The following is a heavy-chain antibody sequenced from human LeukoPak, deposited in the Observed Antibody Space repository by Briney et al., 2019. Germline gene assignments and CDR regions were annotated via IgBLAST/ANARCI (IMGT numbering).Heavy chain of an antibody. CDR2: IIPILGIA. CDR1: GGTFSSYA. D-gene: IGHD5-12*01. Sequence: ASVKVSCKASGGTFSSYAISWVRQAPGQGLEWMGRIIPILGIANYAQKFQGRVTITADKSTSTAYMELSSLRSEDTAVYYCARDYPRSGYDINWFDPWGQGTLVTVSS. J-gene: IGHJ5*02. V-gene: IGHV1-69*04. CDR3: ARDYPRSGYDINWFDP.